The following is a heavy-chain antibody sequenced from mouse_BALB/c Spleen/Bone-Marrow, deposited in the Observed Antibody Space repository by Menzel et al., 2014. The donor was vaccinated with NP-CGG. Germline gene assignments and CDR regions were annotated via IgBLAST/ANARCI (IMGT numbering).Heavy chain of an antibody. Sequence: EVMLVESGGGLVQPGCSLRLSCATSGFTFTDYYMSWVRQPPGKALEWLGFIRNKANGYTTEYSASVKGRFTISRDNSQSILYLQMNTLRAEDSATYYCARDRRYDLAWFAYWGQGTLVTVSA. CDR3: ARDRRYDLAWFAY. D-gene: IGHD2-14*01. CDR1: GFTFTDYY. J-gene: IGHJ3*01. V-gene: IGHV7-3*02. CDR2: IRNKANGYTT.